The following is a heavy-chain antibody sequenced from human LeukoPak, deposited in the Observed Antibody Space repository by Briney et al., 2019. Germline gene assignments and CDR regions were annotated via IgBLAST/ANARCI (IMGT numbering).Heavy chain of an antibody. CDR1: GASMNGYY. CDR3: ARRLNVGGSWAYFDF. V-gene: IGHV4-4*09. CDR2: ISSSGSA. J-gene: IGHJ4*02. Sequence: SETLSLTCSVSGASMNGYYWGWIRQPPEKALEWIGYISSSGSANYNSSLRSRLTISIHTSINQFSLKLDFVTVADSAVYHCARRLNVGGSWAYFDFWGQGAPVTV. D-gene: IGHD2-15*01.